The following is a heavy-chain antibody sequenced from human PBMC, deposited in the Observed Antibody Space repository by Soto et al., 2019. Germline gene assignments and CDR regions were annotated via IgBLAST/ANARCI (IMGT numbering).Heavy chain of an antibody. CDR2: VSGSGGNT. V-gene: IGHV3-23*01. Sequence: VQLLESGGGLVQPGGSLRLSCAASGFTFSNYAMSWVRQAPGKGLEWVSAVSGSGGNTYYADSVQGRFTISRDNSKNMLNLQMNSLRAEDTAVYYCAKLNLVVSAAAGRGPFDYWGQGTLVTVSS. CDR1: GFTFSNYA. CDR3: AKLNLVVSAAAGRGPFDY. D-gene: IGHD6-13*01. J-gene: IGHJ4*02.